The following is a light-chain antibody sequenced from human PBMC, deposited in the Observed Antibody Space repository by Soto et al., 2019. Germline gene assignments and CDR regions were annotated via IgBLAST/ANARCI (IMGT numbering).Light chain of an antibody. CDR3: ATWDSSLSAAG. V-gene: IGLV1-51*01. CDR1: GSNIGKNY. Sequence: QSVLTQPPSVSAAPGQTVTISCSGSGSNIGKNYVSWYQQLPGTAPKLLIYDNNKRPSGIPDRFSGSKSGTSATLDITGLQTGDEAEYYCATWDSSLSAAGFGPGTKLTVL. J-gene: IGLJ1*01. CDR2: DNN.